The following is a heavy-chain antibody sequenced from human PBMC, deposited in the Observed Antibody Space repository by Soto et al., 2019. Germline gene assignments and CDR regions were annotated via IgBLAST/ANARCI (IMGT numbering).Heavy chain of an antibody. Sequence: EASVKFSCKASGYTFTSYSISWVRQAPGQGLECMGWISAYNGNTNYAQKLQGRVTMTTXTXXSXXXMXLXSLRSDATAVYYCARDEAGCGGDCYYWGLRYYGMDVWG. CDR1: GYTFTSYS. J-gene: IGHJ6*02. CDR2: ISAYNGNT. V-gene: IGHV1-18*04. D-gene: IGHD2-21*02. CDR3: ARDEAGCGGDCYYWGLRYYGMDV.